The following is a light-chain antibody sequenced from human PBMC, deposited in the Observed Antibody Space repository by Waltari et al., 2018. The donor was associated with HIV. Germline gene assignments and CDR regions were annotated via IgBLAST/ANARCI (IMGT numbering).Light chain of an antibody. CDR3: CSYAGSNIP. J-gene: IGLJ2*01. CDR1: SSDVGGYNL. V-gene: IGLV2-23*01. Sequence: QSALTQPASVSGSFGQSITISCTGTSSDVGGYNLVSWYQHHPGKSPKLIIYEGYKRPAGVSNRCSGHKSGNSSSLTISGRQTEDEADYYGCSYAGSNIPFGGGTKVTVL. CDR2: EGY.